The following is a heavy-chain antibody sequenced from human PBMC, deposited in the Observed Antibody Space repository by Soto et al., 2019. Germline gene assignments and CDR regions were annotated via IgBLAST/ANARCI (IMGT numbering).Heavy chain of an antibody. J-gene: IGHJ4*02. CDR3: ARDLALAGNY. CDR2: ISSTSTYT. V-gene: IGHV3-21*01. Sequence: LRLSCAASVFTFRSYAMNWVRQTQEKGLEWVSSISSTSTYTHYADSVKGRFTISRDNANNSLFLQMNSLRAEDTAIYYCARDLALAGNYWGQGALVTVSS. CDR1: VFTFRSYA. D-gene: IGHD6-19*01.